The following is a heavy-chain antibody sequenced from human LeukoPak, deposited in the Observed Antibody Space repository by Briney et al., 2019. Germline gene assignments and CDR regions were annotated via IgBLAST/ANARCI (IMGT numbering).Heavy chain of an antibody. Sequence: GASVKVSCKASGYTFTGYYMHWVRQAPGQGLEWMGWINPNSGGTNYAQKFQGRVTMTRDTSISTAYMELSRLRSDDTAVYYCARHNGVWWLREYYFDYWGQGTLVTVSS. J-gene: IGHJ4*02. D-gene: IGHD5-12*01. V-gene: IGHV1-2*02. CDR3: ARHNGVWWLREYYFDY. CDR1: GYTFTGYY. CDR2: INPNSGGT.